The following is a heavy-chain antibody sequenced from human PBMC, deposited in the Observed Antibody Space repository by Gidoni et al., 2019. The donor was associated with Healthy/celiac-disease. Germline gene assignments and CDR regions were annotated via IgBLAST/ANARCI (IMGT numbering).Heavy chain of an antibody. D-gene: IGHD6-13*01. V-gene: IGHV4-39*01. CDR2: IYYSGST. J-gene: IGHJ4*02. Sequence: QLQLQESGPGLVKPSETLSLTCTVSGGSISSSSYYWGWIRQPPGKGLEWIGSIYYSGSTYYNPSLKSRVTISVDTSKNQFSLKLSSVTAADTAVYYCARYAIAAAADGYWGQGTLVTVSS. CDR3: ARYAIAAAADGY. CDR1: GGSISSSSYY.